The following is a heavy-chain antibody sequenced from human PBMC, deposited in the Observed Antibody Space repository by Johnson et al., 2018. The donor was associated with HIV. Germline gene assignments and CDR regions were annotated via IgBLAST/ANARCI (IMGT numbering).Heavy chain of an antibody. CDR3: ARDRSGYYYDSSGMDAFDI. Sequence: HVQLVESGGGLVKPGGSLRLSCAASGFSFSDYYMNWIRQAPGKGLEWVSKISSSGSTIYYADSVKGRFTISRDNAKNSLYLQMHSLRAEDTAVYDCARDRSGYYYDSSGMDAFDIWGQGTMVTVSS. V-gene: IGHV3-11*04. D-gene: IGHD3-22*01. J-gene: IGHJ3*02. CDR1: GFSFSDYY. CDR2: ISSSGSTI.